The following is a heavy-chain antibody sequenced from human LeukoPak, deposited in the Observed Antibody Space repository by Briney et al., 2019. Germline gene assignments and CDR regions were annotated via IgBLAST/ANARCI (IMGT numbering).Heavy chain of an antibody. Sequence: GGSLRLSCAASGFTFSSYEMNWVRQAPGKGLEWCSYISSSGSTIYYADSVKGRFTISRDNAKNSLYLQMNSLRAEDTAVYYCAREDPNYYDSSGYPDYWGQGTLVTVSS. V-gene: IGHV3-48*03. CDR3: AREDPNYYDSSGYPDY. CDR2: ISSSGSTI. J-gene: IGHJ4*02. D-gene: IGHD3-22*01. CDR1: GFTFSSYE.